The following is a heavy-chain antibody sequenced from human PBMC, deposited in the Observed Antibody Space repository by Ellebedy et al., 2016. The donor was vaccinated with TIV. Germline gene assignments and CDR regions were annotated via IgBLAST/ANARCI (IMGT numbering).Heavy chain of an antibody. D-gene: IGHD1-26*01. CDR2: INPNSGGT. Sequence: ALVKVSCXASGYTFTSYYMHWVRQAPGQGLEWMGWINPNSGGTNYAQKFQGWVTMTRDTSISTAYMELSRLRSDDTAVYYCARSRYPYSGSYYLAYWGQGTLVTVSS. CDR3: ARSRYPYSGSYYLAY. CDR1: GYTFTSYY. J-gene: IGHJ4*02. V-gene: IGHV1-2*04.